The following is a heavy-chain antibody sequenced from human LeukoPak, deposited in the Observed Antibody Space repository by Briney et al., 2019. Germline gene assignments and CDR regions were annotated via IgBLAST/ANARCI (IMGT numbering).Heavy chain of an antibody. Sequence: PSETLSLTCTVSGGSIGTYYWSWIRQSPGKGLEWIGYIYVTGSTRYNPYLHSRVTISVDTSRNQFFLKMSSVTAADTAVYYCARHIGGGIEDMDVWGKGTKVTVSS. V-gene: IGHV4-59*08. CDR2: IYVTGST. D-gene: IGHD3-16*02. J-gene: IGHJ6*03. CDR3: ARHIGGGIEDMDV. CDR1: GGSIGTYY.